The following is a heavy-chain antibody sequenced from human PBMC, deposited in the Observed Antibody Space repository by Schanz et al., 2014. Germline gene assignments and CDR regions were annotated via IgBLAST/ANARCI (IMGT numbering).Heavy chain of an antibody. CDR1: GFTFSSYW. CDR2: ISVYNHNK. Sequence: VQLVESGGGLVQPGGSLRLSCAASGFTFSSYWMSWVRQAPGKGLEWVGWISVYNHNKEYDQKFQGRVTMTTDTSTSTAYMALTDLRSDDTAVYYCARDRRFFDRDDLYYFDSWGQGTLVTVSS. D-gene: IGHD3-3*01. V-gene: IGHV1-18*01. J-gene: IGHJ4*02. CDR3: ARDRRFFDRDDLYYFDS.